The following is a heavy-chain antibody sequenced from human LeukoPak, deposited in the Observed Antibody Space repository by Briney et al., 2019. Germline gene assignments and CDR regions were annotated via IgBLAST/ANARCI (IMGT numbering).Heavy chain of an antibody. Sequence: ASVKVSCKASGGTFSSYAISWVRQAPGQGLEWMGRIIPILGIANYAQKFQGRVTITADKSTSTAYMELSSLRSEDTAVYYCVLKLGGTWNYNYYGMDVWGQGTTVTVSS. CDR2: IIPILGIA. J-gene: IGHJ6*02. V-gene: IGHV1-69*04. CDR1: GGTFSSYA. CDR3: VLKLGGTWNYNYYGMDV. D-gene: IGHD2-15*01.